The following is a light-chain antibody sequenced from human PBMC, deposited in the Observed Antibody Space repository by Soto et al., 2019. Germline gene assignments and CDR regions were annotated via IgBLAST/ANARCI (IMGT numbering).Light chain of an antibody. Sequence: QSALTQPASVSGSPGQSITISCTGTSSDVGGYNYVSWYQQLPDKAPKLMIFEVSNRSSGVSNRFSGSKSGNTASLTISGLQTEDEADYFCSSYTTSSIWVFGGGTKLAVL. CDR3: SSYTTSSIWV. J-gene: IGLJ3*02. CDR1: SSDVGGYNY. V-gene: IGLV2-14*01. CDR2: EVS.